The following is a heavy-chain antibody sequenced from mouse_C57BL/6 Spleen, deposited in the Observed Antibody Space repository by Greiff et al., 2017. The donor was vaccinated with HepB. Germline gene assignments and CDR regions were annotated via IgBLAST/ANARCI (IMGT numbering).Heavy chain of an antibody. CDR2: IHPNSGST. V-gene: IGHV1-64*01. CDR3: ASGSSYHYAMDY. J-gene: IGHJ4*01. Sequence: QVQLQQPGAELVKPGASVKLSCKASGYTFTSYWMHWVKQRPGQGLEWIGMIHPNSGSTNYNEKFKSKATLTVDKPSSTAYMQLSSLTSEDSAVYYCASGSSYHYAMDYWGQGTSVTVSS. CDR1: GYTFTSYW. D-gene: IGHD1-1*01.